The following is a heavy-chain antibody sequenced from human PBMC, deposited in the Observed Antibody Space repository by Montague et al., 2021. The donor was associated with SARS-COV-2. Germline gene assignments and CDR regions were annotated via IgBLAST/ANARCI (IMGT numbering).Heavy chain of an antibody. D-gene: IGHD3-16*01. CDR2: IYYSGDT. V-gene: IGHV4-39*01. J-gene: IGHJ6*02. Sequence: SETLSLTCTVSGASISSPSYYWDWIRQPPGNGLEWIASIYYSGDTYHNPSLKSRVTISVDTSKNQFSLKVTSVTAADTAAYYCARYYERSLDVWGQGTTVTVSS. CDR3: ARYYERSLDV. CDR1: GASISSPSYY.